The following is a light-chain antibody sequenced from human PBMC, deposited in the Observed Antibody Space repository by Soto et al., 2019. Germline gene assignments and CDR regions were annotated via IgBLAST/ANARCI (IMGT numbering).Light chain of an antibody. V-gene: IGKV4-1*01. CDR3: QQYYTTPYT. CDR1: QSVLSSSNNKNC. Sequence: DIVMTQSPDSLAVSLGERATINCKSSQSVLSSSNNKNCLAWYQQKPGQPPKLLIYRASTRESGVPDRFSGSGSGTDFTLTISSLQAEDVAVYYCQQYYTTPYTFGQGTKVEIK. CDR2: RAS. J-gene: IGKJ2*01.